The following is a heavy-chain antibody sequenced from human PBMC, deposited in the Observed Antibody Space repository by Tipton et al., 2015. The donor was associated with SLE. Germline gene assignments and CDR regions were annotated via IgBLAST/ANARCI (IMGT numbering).Heavy chain of an antibody. J-gene: IGHJ6*03. CDR3: ARAGVYSNFYYFYYMDV. CDR1: GGSISSNY. CDR2: ISDGGGT. V-gene: IGHV4-59*01. Sequence: TLSLTCSVSGGSISSNYWIWIRQPPGKGLEWIGYISDGGGTNYNPSLKSRVIILLDTTKNQFALRLSSVTAADTAVYYCARAGVYSNFYYFYYMDVWGEGTTVTVSS. D-gene: IGHD4-11*01.